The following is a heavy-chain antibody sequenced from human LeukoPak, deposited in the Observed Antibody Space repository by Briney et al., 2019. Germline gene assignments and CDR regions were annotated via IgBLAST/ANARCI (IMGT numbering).Heavy chain of an antibody. D-gene: IGHD3-22*01. CDR3: AKDLGPDYYDSSGSGHDAFDI. J-gene: IGHJ3*02. V-gene: IGHV3-30*18. CDR1: GFTFSSYG. CDR2: MSYDGSNK. Sequence: PGRSLRLSCAASGFTFSSYGMHWVRQAPGKGLEWVAVMSYDGSNKYYADSVKGRFTISRDNSKNTLYLQMNSLRAEDTAVYYCAKDLGPDYYDSSGSGHDAFDIWGQGTMVTVSS.